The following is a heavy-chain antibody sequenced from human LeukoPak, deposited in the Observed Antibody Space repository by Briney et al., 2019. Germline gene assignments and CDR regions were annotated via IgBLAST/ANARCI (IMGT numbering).Heavy chain of an antibody. V-gene: IGHV1-2*02. CDR2: INTDSGGA. CDR3: ARGTSIVRGIIDY. Sequence: RASVKVSCKASGYIFTRYYMHWVRQAPGQGLEWMGWINTDSGGANYALKFQGRVTLSRDTSITTAYMELNRLRSDDTAVYYCARGTSIVRGIIDYWGQGTLVTVSS. J-gene: IGHJ4*02. D-gene: IGHD3-10*01. CDR1: GYIFTRYY.